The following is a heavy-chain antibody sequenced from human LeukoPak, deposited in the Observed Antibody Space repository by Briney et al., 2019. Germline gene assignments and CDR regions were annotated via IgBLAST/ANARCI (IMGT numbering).Heavy chain of an antibody. D-gene: IGHD2-2*01. Sequence: PSETLSLTCTVSGVSITGNDQFWSWIRQPPGKGLEWIGYIDYSGTTYYNPSLKGRVNMSRDTSKNQFSLNLNSVTAADTAFYYCGGGLGYCSGTRCPPDSWGQGTLVTVSS. V-gene: IGHV4-30-4*01. CDR1: GVSITGNDQF. J-gene: IGHJ5*01. CDR3: GGGLGYCSGTRCPPDS. CDR2: IDYSGTT.